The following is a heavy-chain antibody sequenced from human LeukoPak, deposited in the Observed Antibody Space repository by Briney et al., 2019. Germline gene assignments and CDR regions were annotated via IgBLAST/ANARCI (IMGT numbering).Heavy chain of an antibody. D-gene: IGHD6-6*01. V-gene: IGHV1-2*06. CDR2: INPNSGGT. CDR1: GYTFTGYY. CDR3: ASLQYSSSPTDY. J-gene: IGHJ4*02. Sequence: ASVKVSCEASGYTFTGYYMHWVRQAPGQGLEWMGRINPNSGGTNYAQKFQGRVTLTRDTSISTAYMELSRLRSDDTAVYYCASLQYSSSPTDYWGQGTLVTVSS.